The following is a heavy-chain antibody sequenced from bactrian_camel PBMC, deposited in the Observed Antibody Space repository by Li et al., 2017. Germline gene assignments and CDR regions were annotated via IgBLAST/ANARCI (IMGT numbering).Heavy chain of an antibody. Sequence: VQLVESGGGSVQAGGSLRLSCVASGYTYSRKSIGWFRQAPGKEREGVASIDNYSSTYYADSVKGRFTISEDNFRRTVFLQMDDLKPDDTATYYCAAYYGGTGDCMVIGGILSPTHNRMQYWGKGTQVTVSS. V-gene: IGHV3S67*01. J-gene: IGHJ7*01. CDR2: IDNYSST. CDR1: GYTYSRKS. D-gene: IGHD1*01.